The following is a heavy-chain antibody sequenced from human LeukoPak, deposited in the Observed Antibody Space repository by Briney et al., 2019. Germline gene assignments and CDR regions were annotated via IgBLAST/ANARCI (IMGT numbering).Heavy chain of an antibody. CDR1: GFTFSSYA. V-gene: IGHV3-64*01. CDR2: ITGDGGST. Sequence: PGGSLRLSCAASGFTFSSYALHWGRQAPGKGLEYIAAITGDGGSTYYANSVKGRFTISRDNSKNTLYLQMGSLRAEDMAVYYCARDGYYESSGFYTYFECWGQGTLLTVSS. CDR3: ARDGYYESSGFYTYFEC. D-gene: IGHD3-22*01. J-gene: IGHJ4*02.